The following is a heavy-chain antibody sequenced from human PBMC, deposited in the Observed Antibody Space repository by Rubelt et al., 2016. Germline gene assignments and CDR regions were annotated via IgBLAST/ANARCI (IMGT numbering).Heavy chain of an antibody. D-gene: IGHD4-17*01. CDR1: GYTFTSYA. CDR3: ARANHGDYEDY. Sequence: QVQLVQSGAEVKKPGASVKVSCKASGYTFTSYAMHWVRQAPGQRLEWRGWINAGNGNTKYSQKLTDSVSITRAASANTAYMALSSLRSEDTAVYYCARANHGDYEDYWGQGTLVTVSS. V-gene: IGHV1-3*01. CDR2: INAGNGNT. J-gene: IGHJ4*02.